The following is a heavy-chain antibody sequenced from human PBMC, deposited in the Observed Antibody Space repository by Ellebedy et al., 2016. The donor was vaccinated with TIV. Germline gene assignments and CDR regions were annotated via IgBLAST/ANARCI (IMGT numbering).Heavy chain of an antibody. J-gene: IGHJ4*02. CDR2: IYWNDEK. CDR3: AHSSFFYDSSGFPPHFDF. V-gene: IGHV2-5*01. Sequence: SGPTLVKPTQTLTLTCTFSGFSLTTNGVAVDWIRQPPGKALEWLALIYWNDEKAYNPSLKSRLTITKDTSKNQVVLTMTNMDPVDTATYYCAHSSFFYDSSGFPPHFDFWGQGTLVTVSS. CDR1: GFSLTTNGVA. D-gene: IGHD3-22*01.